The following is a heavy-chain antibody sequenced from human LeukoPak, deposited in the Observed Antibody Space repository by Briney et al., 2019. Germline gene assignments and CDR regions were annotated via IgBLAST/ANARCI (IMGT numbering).Heavy chain of an antibody. J-gene: IGHJ4*02. D-gene: IGHD5-18*01. CDR1: GFTFSDYA. Sequence: GGSLRLSCSASGFTFSDYAMHWVRQAPGKGLEYVSTISIDGGSKYYADSVEGRFTISRDNSKNTLSLQMSSLRVEDTAIYYCVKDQEYSYDYWGQGTLVTVSS. V-gene: IGHV3-64D*08. CDR3: VKDQEYSYDY. CDR2: ISIDGGSK.